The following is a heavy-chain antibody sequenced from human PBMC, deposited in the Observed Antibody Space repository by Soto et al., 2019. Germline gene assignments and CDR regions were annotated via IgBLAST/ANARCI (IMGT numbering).Heavy chain of an antibody. Sequence: QLQLQESGPGLVKPSETLSLTCTVSGGSISSSSYYWGWIRQPPGKGLEWIGSIYYSGSTYYNPSLKRRVTISVDTSKNQFSLKLSSVTAADTAVYYCARPVVAAMNWFDPWGQGTLVTVSS. J-gene: IGHJ5*02. CDR2: IYYSGST. V-gene: IGHV4-39*01. CDR3: ARPVVAAMNWFDP. D-gene: IGHD2-15*01. CDR1: GGSISSSSYY.